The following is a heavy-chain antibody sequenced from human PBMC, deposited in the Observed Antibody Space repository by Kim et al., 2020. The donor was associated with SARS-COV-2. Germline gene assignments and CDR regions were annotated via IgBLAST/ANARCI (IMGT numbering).Heavy chain of an antibody. CDR3: ARNPYSSSWADFDY. Sequence: NPSLKGRDTISVDNAKNQFALKLCSVTAADTAVYYCARNPYSSSWADFDYWGQGTLVTVSS. V-gene: IGHV4-59*01. D-gene: IGHD6-13*01. J-gene: IGHJ4*02.